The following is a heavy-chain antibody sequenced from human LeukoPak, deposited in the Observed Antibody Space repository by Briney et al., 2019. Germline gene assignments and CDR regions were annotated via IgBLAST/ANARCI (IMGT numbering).Heavy chain of an antibody. CDR3: ARVGAKSRATLYYYYMDV. CDR1: GFTFSSYA. D-gene: IGHD1-26*01. CDR2: ISYDGSNK. J-gene: IGHJ6*03. V-gene: IGHV3-30-3*01. Sequence: PGRSLRLSCAASGFTFSSYAMHWVRQAPGKGLEWVAVISYDGSNKYYADSVKGRFTISRDNSKNTLYLQMNSLRAEDTAVYYCARVGAKSRATLYYYYMDVWGKGTTVTVSS.